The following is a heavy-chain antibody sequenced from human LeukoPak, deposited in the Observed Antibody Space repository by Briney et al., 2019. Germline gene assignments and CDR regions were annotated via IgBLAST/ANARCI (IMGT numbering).Heavy chain of an antibody. V-gene: IGHV4-39*01. J-gene: IGHJ1*01. D-gene: IGHD4-23*01. CDR3: ASYIRWQEYFQH. Sequence: PSETLSLTCTVSGGSISSSSYYWGWIRQPPGKGLEWIGSIYYSGSTYYNPSLKSRVTISVDTSKNQFSLKLSSVTAADTAVYYCASYIRWQEYFQHWGQGTLVTVSS. CDR1: GGSISSSSYY. CDR2: IYYSGST.